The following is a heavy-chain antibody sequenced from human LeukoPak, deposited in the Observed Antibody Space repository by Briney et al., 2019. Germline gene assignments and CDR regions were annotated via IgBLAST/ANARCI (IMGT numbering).Heavy chain of an antibody. CDR1: GFTFSSYA. CDR3: ARDPGPIRDYSMDV. Sequence: GGSLRLSCAASGFTFSSYAMHWVRQAPGKGLEWVAVISYDGSNKYYADSVKGRFTISRDNSKNTLYLQMNSLRAEDTAVYYCARDPGPIRDYSMDVWGQGTTVTVSS. J-gene: IGHJ6*02. CDR2: ISYDGSNK. V-gene: IGHV3-30-3*01. D-gene: IGHD5-24*01.